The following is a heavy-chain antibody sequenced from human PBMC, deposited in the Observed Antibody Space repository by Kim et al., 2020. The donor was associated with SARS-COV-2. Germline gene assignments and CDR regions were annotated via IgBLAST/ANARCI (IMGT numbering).Heavy chain of an antibody. V-gene: IGHV1-18*01. CDR2: ISAYNGNT. J-gene: IGHJ3*01. CDR1: GYTFTSYG. D-gene: IGHD3-10*01. CDR3: ARDTPTYYYGSESYYSTADAFDL. Sequence: ASVKVSCKASGYTFTSYGITWVRQAPGQGLEWMGWISAYNGNTNYAQKLQGRGTMTTDTSTSTAYMELRRLRSDDTAEYYCARDTPTYYYGSESYYSTADAFDLWGQGTMVTVSS.